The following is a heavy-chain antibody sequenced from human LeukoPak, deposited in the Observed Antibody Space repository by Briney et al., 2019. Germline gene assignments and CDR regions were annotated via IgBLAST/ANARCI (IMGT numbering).Heavy chain of an antibody. D-gene: IGHD3-9*01. V-gene: IGHV3-30-3*01. Sequence: PGRSLRLSCAASGFTFSSFAMHWVRQAPGKGLEWVAVISYDGSNKYYADSVKGRFTISRDNSKNTLYLQMNSLRAEDTAVYYCARSYDILTGIQMWDFYYWGQGTLVTVSS. CDR3: ARSYDILTGIQMWDFYY. CDR1: GFTFSSFA. CDR2: ISYDGSNK. J-gene: IGHJ4*02.